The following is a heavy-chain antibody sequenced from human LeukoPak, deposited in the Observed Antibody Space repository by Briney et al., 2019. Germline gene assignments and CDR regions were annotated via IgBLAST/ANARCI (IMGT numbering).Heavy chain of an antibody. CDR2: ISSGGRYV. J-gene: IGHJ4*02. CDR1: EFSFSSYS. Sequence: GGSLRLSCAASEFSFSSYSMNWVRQAPGKGLEWVSSISSGGRYVYYADSVKGRFTISRDNAKNSLYLQMNSLRAEDTAVYYCARDVRDEYSSGWYPIGYWGQGTLVTVSS. D-gene: IGHD6-19*01. CDR3: ARDVRDEYSSGWYPIGY. V-gene: IGHV3-21*01.